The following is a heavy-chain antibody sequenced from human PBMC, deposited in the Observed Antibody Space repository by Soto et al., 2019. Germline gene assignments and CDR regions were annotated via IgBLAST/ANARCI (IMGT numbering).Heavy chain of an antibody. D-gene: IGHD1-7*01. CDR3: XXXVSGNYDY. Sequence: EVQLAESGGGMVQPGGSLRLSCVASGFTFSSYDMHWVRQAPGKVLEYFSSISSNGGTTYYGNSVKGRFTISRDISKNTLXXXXXXLRAEDXAVXXXXXXVSGNYDYWGQGTLVTVSS. CDR1: GFTFSSYD. J-gene: IGHJ4*02. V-gene: IGHV3-64*01. CDR2: ISSNGGTT.